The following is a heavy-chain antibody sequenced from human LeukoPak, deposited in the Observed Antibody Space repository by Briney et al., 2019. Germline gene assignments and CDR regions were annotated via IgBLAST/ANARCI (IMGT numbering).Heavy chain of an antibody. CDR3: ARDMAWFDP. Sequence: GRSLRLSCAASGFTFSTYAMHWVRQAPAKGLEWVAVISYDGRNKDYADSVKGRFTISRYNSENTLYLQMNSLITGDTAVYYCARDMAWFDPWGQGTLVTVSS. D-gene: IGHD3-10*01. V-gene: IGHV3-30*04. CDR1: GFTFSTYA. J-gene: IGHJ5*02. CDR2: ISYDGRNK.